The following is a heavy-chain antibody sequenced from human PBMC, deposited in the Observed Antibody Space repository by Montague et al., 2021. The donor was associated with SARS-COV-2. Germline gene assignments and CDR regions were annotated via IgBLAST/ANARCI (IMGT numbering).Heavy chain of an antibody. V-gene: IGHV4-39*01. D-gene: IGHD3-3*01. CDR2: IYYSGST. Sequence: SETLSLTCTVSGGSISSSSYYWGWIRQPPGKGLEWIGSIYYSGSTYYNPSLKSRVTISVDTSKDQFSLKLSSVTAADTAVYYCARGVPLGYDVWSGYPEIGDFDYWGQGTLVTVSS. CDR1: GGSISSSSYY. J-gene: IGHJ4*02. CDR3: ARGVPLGYDVWSGYPEIGDFDY.